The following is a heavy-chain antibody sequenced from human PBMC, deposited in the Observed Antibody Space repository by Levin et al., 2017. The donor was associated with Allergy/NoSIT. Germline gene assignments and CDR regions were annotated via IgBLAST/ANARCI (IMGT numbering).Heavy chain of an antibody. V-gene: IGHV3-48*03. CDR1: GFTFSSYE. CDR2: ISSSGSTI. CDR3: ARDLDYYDSSGQGDY. D-gene: IGHD3-22*01. Sequence: PGGSLRLSCAASGFTFSSYEMNWVRQAPGKGLEWVSYISSSGSTIYYADSVKGRFTISRDNAKNSLYLQMNSLRAEDTAVYYCARDLDYYDSSGQGDYWGQGTLVTVSS. J-gene: IGHJ4*02.